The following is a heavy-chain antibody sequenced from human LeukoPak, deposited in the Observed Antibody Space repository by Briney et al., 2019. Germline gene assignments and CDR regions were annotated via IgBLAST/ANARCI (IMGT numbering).Heavy chain of an antibody. Sequence: PGGSLRLSCAASGFTFSSYAMSWVRQAPGKGLEWVSAISGSGGSTYYADSVKGRFPISRDNSKNTLYLQMNSLRAEDTAVYYCAPGGVSGSYYPDYWGQGTLVTVSS. D-gene: IGHD3-10*01. CDR1: GFTFSSYA. CDR2: ISGSGGST. CDR3: APGGVSGSYYPDY. J-gene: IGHJ4*02. V-gene: IGHV3-23*01.